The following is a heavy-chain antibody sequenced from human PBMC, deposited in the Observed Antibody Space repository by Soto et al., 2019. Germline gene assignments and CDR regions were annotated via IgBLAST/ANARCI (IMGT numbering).Heavy chain of an antibody. V-gene: IGHV1-69*12. Sequence: QVQLVQSGAEVKKPGSSVKVSCKASGGTFSSYAISWVRQAPGQGLEWMGGIIPIFGTANYAQKFQGRVTITADESTSTAYLGLSTLRAEDTAVYYCARDGYYYDSSGYCYYFDYWGQGTLVTVSS. D-gene: IGHD3-22*01. CDR2: IIPIFGTA. CDR3: ARDGYYYDSSGYCYYFDY. J-gene: IGHJ4*02. CDR1: GGTFSSYA.